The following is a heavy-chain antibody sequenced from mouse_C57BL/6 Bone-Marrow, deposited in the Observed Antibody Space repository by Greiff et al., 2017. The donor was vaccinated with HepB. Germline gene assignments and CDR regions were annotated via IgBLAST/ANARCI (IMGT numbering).Heavy chain of an antibody. V-gene: IGHV1-61*01. CDR2: IYPSDSET. CDR1: GYTFTSYW. Sequence: QQPGAELVRPGSSVKLSCKASGYTFTSYWMDWVKQRPGQGLEWIGNIYPSDSETHYNQKFKDKATLTVDKSSSTAYMQLSSLTSEDSAVYYCARNWDYYGSSYGYWYFDVWGTGTTVTVSS. J-gene: IGHJ1*03. D-gene: IGHD1-1*01. CDR3: ARNWDYYGSSYGYWYFDV.